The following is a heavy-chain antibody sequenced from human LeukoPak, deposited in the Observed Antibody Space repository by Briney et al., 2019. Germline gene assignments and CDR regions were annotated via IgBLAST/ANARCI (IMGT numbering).Heavy chain of an antibody. V-gene: IGHV5-51*01. Sequence: GESLKISCKGSRYSFTSYWIGWVGQMPGKGLEWMGIIYPADSDTRYSPSFQGQVTISADKSISTAYLQWSSLKASDTAMYYCARQVERSGWAPLDYWGQGTLVTVSS. CDR2: IYPADSDT. D-gene: IGHD6-19*01. J-gene: IGHJ4*02. CDR3: ARQVERSGWAPLDY. CDR1: RYSFTSYW.